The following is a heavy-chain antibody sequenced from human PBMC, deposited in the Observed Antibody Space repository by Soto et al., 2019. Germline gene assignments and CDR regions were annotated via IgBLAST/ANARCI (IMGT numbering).Heavy chain of an antibody. Sequence: EASVKVSCKASGYTFTSYYMHWVRQAPGQGLEWMGGIIPIFGTANYAQKFQGRVTITADESTSTAYMELSSLRSEDTAVYYCARGPYDSSDTDAFDIWGQGTMVTVSS. CDR3: ARGPYDSSDTDAFDI. CDR2: IIPIFGTA. V-gene: IGHV1-69*13. D-gene: IGHD3-22*01. J-gene: IGHJ3*02. CDR1: GYTFTSYY.